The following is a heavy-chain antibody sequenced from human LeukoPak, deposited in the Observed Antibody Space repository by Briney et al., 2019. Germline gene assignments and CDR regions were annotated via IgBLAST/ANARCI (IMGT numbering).Heavy chain of an antibody. CDR3: ARGRWYCSGGSCFTDAVDI. Sequence: GGSLRLSCAASGFTFSSYSMNWVRQAPGKGLEWVSSISSSSTYIYYADSVKGQFTISRDNAKNSLYLQMNSLRAEDTAVYYCARGRWYCSGGSCFTDAVDIWGQGTMVTVSS. J-gene: IGHJ3*02. CDR2: ISSSSTYI. CDR1: GFTFSSYS. D-gene: IGHD2-15*01. V-gene: IGHV3-21*01.